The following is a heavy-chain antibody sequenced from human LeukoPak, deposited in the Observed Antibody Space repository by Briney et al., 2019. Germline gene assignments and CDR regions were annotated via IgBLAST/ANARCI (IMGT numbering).Heavy chain of an antibody. J-gene: IGHJ4*02. D-gene: IGHD2/OR15-2a*01. CDR1: GFTFKNYG. CDR2: IRYDETAT. Sequence: GGSLRLSCVASGFTFKNYGMHWVRQAPGKGLEWVSHIRYDETATYYADSVKGRFTISRDNSKNTLYLQMNSLRVEDTAVYYCRDPFDYWGQGTLVTVSS. V-gene: IGHV3-30*02. CDR3: RDPFDY.